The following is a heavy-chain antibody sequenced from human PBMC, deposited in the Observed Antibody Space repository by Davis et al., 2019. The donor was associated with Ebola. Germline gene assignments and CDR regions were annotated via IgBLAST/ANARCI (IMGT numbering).Heavy chain of an antibody. Sequence: ASVKVSCKASGYTFTGYYMHWVRQAPGQGLEWMGRINPNSGGTNYAQKFQGRVTMNTDTSTSTAYMELRSLRSDDTAVYYCARAGSITMIVVPFDYWGQGTLVTVSS. CDR3: ARAGSITMIVVPFDY. CDR2: INPNSGGT. D-gene: IGHD3-22*01. J-gene: IGHJ4*02. V-gene: IGHV1-2*06. CDR1: GYTFTGYY.